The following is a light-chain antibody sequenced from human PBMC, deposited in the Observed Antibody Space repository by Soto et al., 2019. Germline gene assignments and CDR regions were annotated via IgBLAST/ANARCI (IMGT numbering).Light chain of an antibody. CDR1: QGISSY. CDR3: QQLNNYPLT. J-gene: IGKJ4*01. CDR2: AAS. Sequence: IQLTQSPSSLSASVGDRLTITCRASQGISSYLAWYQQRPGKAPKLLIYAASTLQSEVPSRFSGSGSGTEFTLTISSLQPEDFATYYCQQLNNYPLTFGGGTKVDIK. V-gene: IGKV1-9*01.